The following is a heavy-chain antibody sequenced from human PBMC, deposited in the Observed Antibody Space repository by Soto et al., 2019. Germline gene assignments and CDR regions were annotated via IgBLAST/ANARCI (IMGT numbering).Heavy chain of an antibody. V-gene: IGHV3-21*01. Sequence: GGSLRLSCAASGFTFSSHSMNWVRQAPGKGLGWVSSITSSSSYINYADSVKGRFTISRDNAKTSLYLQMNSLRAEDTAVYYCAREPGVSSGWYVDYWGQGTLVTVSS. D-gene: IGHD6-19*01. CDR1: GFTFSSHS. J-gene: IGHJ4*02. CDR2: ITSSSSYI. CDR3: AREPGVSSGWYVDY.